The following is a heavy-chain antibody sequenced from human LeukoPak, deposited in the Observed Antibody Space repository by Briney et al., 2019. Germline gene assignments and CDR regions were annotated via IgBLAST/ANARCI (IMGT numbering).Heavy chain of an antibody. CDR1: GFTFSSYA. D-gene: IGHD3-22*01. V-gene: IGHV3-23*01. J-gene: IGHJ3*02. CDR2: ISGSGGST. Sequence: PGGSLRLSCAASGFTFSSYAMSWVRQAPGKGLEWVSAISGSGGSTYYADSVKGRFTISRDNSKNTLYLQMNSLRAEDTAVYYCAKWRYDSSGYPDAFDIWGQGTMVTVSS. CDR3: AKWRYDSSGYPDAFDI.